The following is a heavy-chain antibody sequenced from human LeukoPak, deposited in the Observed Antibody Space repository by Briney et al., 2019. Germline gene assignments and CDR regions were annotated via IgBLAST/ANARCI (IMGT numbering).Heavy chain of an antibody. Sequence: SETLCLTCVVYGVSFSGYYWSWIRQPPGKGLEWIGEINHSGSTNYNPSLKSRVTISVDTSRNQFSLKLTSLTAADTAVYYCAKSNGYGLVDTWGQGTMVTVSS. CDR1: GVSFSGYY. CDR2: INHSGST. V-gene: IGHV4-34*01. D-gene: IGHD3-10*01. CDR3: AKSNGYGLVDT. J-gene: IGHJ3*01.